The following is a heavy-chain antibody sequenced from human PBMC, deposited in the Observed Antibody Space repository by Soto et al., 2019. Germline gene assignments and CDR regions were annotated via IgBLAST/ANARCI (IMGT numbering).Heavy chain of an antibody. Sequence: SVKVSCKASGGTFSSYAISWVRQAPGQGLEWMGGIIPIFGTTNYAQKFQGRVTITADESTSTAYMELSSLRSEDTAVYYCATTRDILTGPAYYGMDVWGQGTTVTVSS. CDR2: IIPIFGTT. J-gene: IGHJ6*02. D-gene: IGHD3-9*01. CDR1: GGTFSSYA. V-gene: IGHV1-69*13. CDR3: ATTRDILTGPAYYGMDV.